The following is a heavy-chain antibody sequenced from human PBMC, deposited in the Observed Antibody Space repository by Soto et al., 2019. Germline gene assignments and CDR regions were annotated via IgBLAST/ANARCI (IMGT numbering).Heavy chain of an antibody. D-gene: IGHD3-3*01. J-gene: IGHJ4*02. V-gene: IGHV2-5*02. Sequence: KESGPTVVRPTETLTLTCRFSGFSLTTNGVGVGWIRQSPGKAPEWLALIYWDDDKRYSASLKSRLTITKDTSKNQVVLTVSDLDPTDTATYYCAHRVLRTVFGLVTTTAIYFDFWGQGTPVAVSS. CDR3: AHRVLRTVFGLVTTTAIYFDF. CDR1: GFSLTTNGVG. CDR2: IYWDDDK.